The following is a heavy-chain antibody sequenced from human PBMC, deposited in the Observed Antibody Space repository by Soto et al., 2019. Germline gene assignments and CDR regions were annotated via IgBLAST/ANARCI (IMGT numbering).Heavy chain of an antibody. CDR1: GFTFSSYA. CDR2: ISYDGSNK. J-gene: IGHJ6*02. V-gene: IGHV3-30-3*01. D-gene: IGHD6-19*01. CDR3: ARGVADPYYYYYGMDV. Sequence: PGGSVRLSCAASGFTFSSYAMHWVRQAPGKGLEWVAVISYDGSNKYYADSVKGRFTISRDNSKNTLYLQMNSLRAEDTAVYYCARGVADPYYYYYGMDVWGQGTTVTVSS.